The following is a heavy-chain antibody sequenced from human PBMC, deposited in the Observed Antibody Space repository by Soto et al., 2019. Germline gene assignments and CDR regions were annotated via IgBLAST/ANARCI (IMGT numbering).Heavy chain of an antibody. D-gene: IGHD2-15*01. CDR1: GYTFTDYD. V-gene: IGHV1-8*01. CDR2: LNPNSDEP. J-gene: IGHJ5*02. CDR3: ARVAVAARPRWYNWFDP. Sequence: QEQLVQSGAEVKKPGASVKVSCKTSGYTFTDYDINWVRQATGQGLEWIGWLNPNSDEPGHAQKFQGRVTMTRSASLSTAYLELSSLRSEDTAVYYCARVAVAARPRWYNWFDPWGQGTLVTVSS.